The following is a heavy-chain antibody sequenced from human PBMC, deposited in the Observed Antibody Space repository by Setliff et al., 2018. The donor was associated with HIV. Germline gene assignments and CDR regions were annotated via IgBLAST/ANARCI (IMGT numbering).Heavy chain of an antibody. CDR2: INPNDGGA. J-gene: IGHJ5*02. CDR1: GYTFTGYY. CDR3: ALSSTTTRPYNWFDP. V-gene: IGHV1-2*02. Sequence: ASVTVSCKASGYTFTGYYVHWVRQAPGQGLEWMGWINPNDGGANYAPRFPGRVTMTSNTSITAASMELSSLRSDDTAVYYCALSSTTTRPYNWFDPW. D-gene: IGHD1-1*01.